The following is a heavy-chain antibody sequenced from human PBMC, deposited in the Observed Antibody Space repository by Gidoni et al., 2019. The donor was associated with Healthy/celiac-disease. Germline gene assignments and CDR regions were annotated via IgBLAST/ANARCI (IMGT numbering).Heavy chain of an antibody. CDR3: AREGGSNADWYSGSYQDREPGFGFDY. D-gene: IGHD1-26*01. CDR1: GGSISSSNW. CDR2: SYHSGST. Sequence: QVQLQESGPGLVKPSWTLSLTCAVSGGSISSSNWLRWVRQPPGKGLEWIGESYHSGSTNYNTSLKSRVTISVDKDKNQFSLKLSSVTAADTAVYYCAREGGSNADWYSGSYQDREPGFGFDYWGQGTLVTVSS. J-gene: IGHJ4*02. V-gene: IGHV4-4*02.